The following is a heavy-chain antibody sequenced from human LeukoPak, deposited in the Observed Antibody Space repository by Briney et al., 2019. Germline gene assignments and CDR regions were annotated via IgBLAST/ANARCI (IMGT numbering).Heavy chain of an antibody. V-gene: IGHV1-18*01. Sequence: ASVRVSCKTSGYTFTSYAISWVRQAPGQGLECMGWISTYTGNTDYAQKLQGRVTMTTDTSTSTAYMELRSLSSDDTAVYYCARVLVVSSDAFDIWGQGTMVTVSS. J-gene: IGHJ3*02. CDR1: GYTFTSYA. D-gene: IGHD3-22*01. CDR2: ISTYTGNT. CDR3: ARVLVVSSDAFDI.